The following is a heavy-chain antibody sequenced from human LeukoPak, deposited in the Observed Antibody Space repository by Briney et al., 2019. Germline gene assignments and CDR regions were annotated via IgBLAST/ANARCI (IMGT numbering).Heavy chain of an antibody. CDR2: ISYDGSNK. J-gene: IGHJ4*02. D-gene: IGHD1-26*01. V-gene: IGHV3-30-3*01. Sequence: PGRSLRLSCAASGFTFSSYAMHWVRQAPGKGLEWVAVISYDGSNKYYADSVKGRFTISRDNAKNTLYLQMNSLRAEDTAVYYCARDGAGESGSYSYGDFDYWGQGTLVTVSS. CDR1: GFTFSSYA. CDR3: ARDGAGESGSYSYGDFDY.